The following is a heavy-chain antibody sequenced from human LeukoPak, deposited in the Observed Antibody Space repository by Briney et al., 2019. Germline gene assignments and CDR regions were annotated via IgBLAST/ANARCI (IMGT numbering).Heavy chain of an antibody. CDR3: YVVVVAAGFDY. V-gene: IGHV1-46*01. J-gene: IGHJ4*02. Sequence: ASVKVSCKASGYTFTSYYMHWVRQAPGQGLEWMGIINPSGGSTSYAQKFQGRVTMTRDTSTNTVYMELSSLRSEDTAVYYCYVVVVAAGFDYWGQGTLVTVSS. CDR1: GYTFTSYY. CDR2: INPSGGST. D-gene: IGHD2-15*01.